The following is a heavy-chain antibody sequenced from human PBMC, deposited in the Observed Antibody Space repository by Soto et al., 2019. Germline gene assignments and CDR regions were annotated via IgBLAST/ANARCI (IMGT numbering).Heavy chain of an antibody. CDR2: ISASGDNT. J-gene: IGHJ2*01. V-gene: IGHV3-23*01. Sequence: KGRDWVSIISASGDNTYYADSVKGRFTIPRDNSKNTLYLQVNSLRAEDTAVFFFQAEDGIRDL. CDR3: QAEDGIRDL. D-gene: IGHD2-21*01.